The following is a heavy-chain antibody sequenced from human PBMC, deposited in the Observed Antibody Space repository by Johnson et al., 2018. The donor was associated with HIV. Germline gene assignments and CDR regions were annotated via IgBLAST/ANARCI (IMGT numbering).Heavy chain of an antibody. CDR3: ARGGLRWFGHPAD. Sequence: VQLVESGGGVVQPGRSLRLSCAASGFTFTNAWMSWVRQAPGKGLAWVSVIYSGGSTYYADSVKGRFTISRDNSKNTLYLQMNSLRAEDTAVYYCARGGLRWFGHPADWGQGTMVTVSS. J-gene: IGHJ3*01. V-gene: IGHV3-66*01. CDR1: GFTFTNAW. CDR2: IYSGGST. D-gene: IGHD3-10*01.